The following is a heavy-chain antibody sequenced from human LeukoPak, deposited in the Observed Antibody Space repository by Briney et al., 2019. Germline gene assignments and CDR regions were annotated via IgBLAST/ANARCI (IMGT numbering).Heavy chain of an antibody. CDR3: ARVSYGPPTDY. J-gene: IGHJ4*02. V-gene: IGHV4-34*01. CDR1: GGSFSGYY. D-gene: IGHD5-18*01. CDR2: IYHSGST. Sequence: SETLSLTCAVYGGSFSGYYWSWIRQPPGKGLEWIGSIYHSGSTYYNPSLKSRVTISVDTSKNQFSLKLSSVTAADTAVYYCARVSYGPPTDYWGQGTLVTVSS.